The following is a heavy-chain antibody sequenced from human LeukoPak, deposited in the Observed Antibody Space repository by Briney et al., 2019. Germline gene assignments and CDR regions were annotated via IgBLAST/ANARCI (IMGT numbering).Heavy chain of an antibody. V-gene: IGHV3-30*04. CDR2: ISYDVTTK. J-gene: IGHJ5*02. CDR1: GFTFSSYD. Sequence: GGSLRLSCAASGFTFSSYDMHWVRQAPGKGLEWVAVISYDVTTKYYADSVKGRFTISRDNAKKSVFLQMNSLRAEDTAVYYCAREDCTNGVCYIVDPWGQGTLVTVSS. D-gene: IGHD2-8*01. CDR3: AREDCTNGVCYIVDP.